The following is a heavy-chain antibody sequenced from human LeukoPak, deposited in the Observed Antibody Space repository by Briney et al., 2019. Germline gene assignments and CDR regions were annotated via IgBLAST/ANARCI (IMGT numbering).Heavy chain of an antibody. J-gene: IGHJ4*02. CDR3: ARGIDFWSGRFLFDY. D-gene: IGHD3-3*01. CDR2: IYTSGST. CDR1: GGSISSGSYY. Sequence: SETLSLTCTVSGGSISSGSYYWSWIRQPAGKGLEWIGRIYTSGSTNYNPSLKSRVTISVDTSKNQFSLKLSSVTAADTAVYYCARGIDFWSGRFLFDYWGQGTLVTVSS. V-gene: IGHV4-61*02.